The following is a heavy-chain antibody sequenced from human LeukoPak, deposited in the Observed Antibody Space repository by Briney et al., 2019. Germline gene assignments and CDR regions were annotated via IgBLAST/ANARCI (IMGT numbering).Heavy chain of an antibody. Sequence: PGGSLRLSCAASGFTFSSYAMSWVRHAPGKGLESVSYISSSSSTIYYADSVKGRFTISRDNAKNSLYLQMNSLRAEDTAVYYCARDDCSSTSCYVPPGYFDLWGRGTLVTVSS. CDR2: ISSSSSTI. D-gene: IGHD2-2*01. CDR3: ARDDCSSTSCYVPPGYFDL. J-gene: IGHJ2*01. V-gene: IGHV3-48*01. CDR1: GFTFSSYA.